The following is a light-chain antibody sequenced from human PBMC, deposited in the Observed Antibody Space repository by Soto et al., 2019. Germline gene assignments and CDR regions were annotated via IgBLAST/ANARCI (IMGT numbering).Light chain of an antibody. CDR3: QQYGSSPQT. CDR2: SAS. Sequence: EIVLTQSPGTLSLSPGERATLSCRASQSVSSSYLAWYQQKPGQAPRLLIFSASSRATGIPDRFSGSGSGTDVTLTISRLEPEDVAVYYCQQYGSSPQTFGQGTKLEFK. V-gene: IGKV3-20*01. J-gene: IGKJ2*01. CDR1: QSVSSSY.